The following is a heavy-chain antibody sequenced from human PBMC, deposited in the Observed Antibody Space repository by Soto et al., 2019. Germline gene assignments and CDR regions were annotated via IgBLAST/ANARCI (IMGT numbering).Heavy chain of an antibody. J-gene: IGHJ4*02. Sequence: PSETLSLTCTVSGGSLNSDDYYWSWIRQHPGKGLEWIGFIYYSGSTYHNPPLKSRVSISLDTSKNQFSLRLTSVTAADTAVYYCARAPTSGGSVGIDYWGQGTLVTVSS. CDR3: ARAPTSGGSVGIDY. CDR2: IYYSGST. V-gene: IGHV4-31*03. CDR1: GGSLNSDDYY. D-gene: IGHD2-15*01.